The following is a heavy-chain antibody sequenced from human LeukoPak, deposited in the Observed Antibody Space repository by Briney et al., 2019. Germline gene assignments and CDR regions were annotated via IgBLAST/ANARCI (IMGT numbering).Heavy chain of an antibody. J-gene: IGHJ3*02. V-gene: IGHV3-7*03. Sequence: PGGSLRLSCAASGFTFSSHWMSWVRLAPGKGLEWVANINQDGSQKYYADSVKGRFTISRDNAKNSVYLEMNTLRAEDTAVYSCARERSDGSGNRGFAFVIWGQGTLVTVSS. CDR2: INQDGSQK. CDR3: ARERSDGSGNRGFAFVI. D-gene: IGHD3-10*01. CDR1: GFTFSSHW.